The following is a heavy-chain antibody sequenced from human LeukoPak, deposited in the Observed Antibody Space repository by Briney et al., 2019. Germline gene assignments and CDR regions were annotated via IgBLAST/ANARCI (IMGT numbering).Heavy chain of an antibody. Sequence: GGSLRLSCAASGFTFDDYTMHWVRQAPGKGLEWVSLISWDGGSTYYADSVKGRFIISRDNSKNSLYLQMNSLRTEDTALYYCAKDLYSSGLPGPWGQGTLVTVSS. CDR3: AKDLYSSGLPGP. D-gene: IGHD6-19*01. V-gene: IGHV3-43*01. CDR2: ISWDGGST. CDR1: GFTFDDYT. J-gene: IGHJ5*02.